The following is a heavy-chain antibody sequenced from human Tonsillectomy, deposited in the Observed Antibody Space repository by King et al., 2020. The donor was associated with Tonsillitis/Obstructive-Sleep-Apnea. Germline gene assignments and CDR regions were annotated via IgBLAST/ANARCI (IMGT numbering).Heavy chain of an antibody. D-gene: IGHD6-13*01. CDR2: ISGSGGST. V-gene: IGHV3-23*04. J-gene: IGHJ6*02. CDR3: AKVRSSSWYTPFRNYGMDV. Sequence: MQLVQSGGGLVQPGGSLRLSCAASGFTFSSYAMSWVRQAPGKGLEWVSAISGSGGSTYYADSVKGRFTISRDNSKNTLYRQMNRLRAEDTAVYYCAKVRSSSWYTPFRNYGMDVWGQGTTVTVSS. CDR1: GFTFSSYA.